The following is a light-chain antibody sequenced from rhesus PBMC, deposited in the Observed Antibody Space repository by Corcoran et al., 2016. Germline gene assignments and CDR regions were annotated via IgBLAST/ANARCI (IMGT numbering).Light chain of an antibody. CDR2: AAS. V-gene: IGKV1-44*01. CDR3: QHYYDNPRT. J-gene: IGKJ1*01. CDR1: QNIYSY. Sequence: DIQMTQSPSALSASVGDRVTISCRPSQNIYSYLAWYQQKPGKAPRLLIYAASSLKTGIPSRFSGSRSGTDFTLPISSLKPEDSATYYCQHYYDNPRTFGQGTKVEIK.